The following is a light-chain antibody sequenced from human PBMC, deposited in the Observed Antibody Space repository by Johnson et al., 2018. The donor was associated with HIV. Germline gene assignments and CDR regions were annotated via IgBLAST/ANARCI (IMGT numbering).Light chain of an antibody. V-gene: IGLV1-51*01. Sequence: QSVLTQPPSVSAAPGQKVTSSCSGSSSNIGNNYVSWYQQLPGTAPKLLIYDNNKRPSGIPDRFSVSKSATSATLGITGLQTGAEADYYCGTWETSLSAGLLYVFGPGTKVTVL. CDR2: DNN. CDR1: SSNIGNNY. J-gene: IGLJ1*01. CDR3: GTWETSLSAGLLYV.